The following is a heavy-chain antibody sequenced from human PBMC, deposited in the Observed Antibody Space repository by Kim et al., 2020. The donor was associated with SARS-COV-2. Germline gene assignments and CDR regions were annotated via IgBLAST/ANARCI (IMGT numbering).Heavy chain of an antibody. CDR2: IYYSGST. Sequence: SETLSLTCTVSGGSISSGDYYWSWIRQPPGKGLEWIGYIYYSGSTYYNPSLKSRVTISVDTSKNQFSLKLSSVTAADTAVYYCARGIAAAGRGYFDLWGRGTMVTVSS. D-gene: IGHD6-13*01. V-gene: IGHV4-30-4*01. J-gene: IGHJ2*01. CDR3: ARGIAAAGRGYFDL. CDR1: GGSISSGDYY.